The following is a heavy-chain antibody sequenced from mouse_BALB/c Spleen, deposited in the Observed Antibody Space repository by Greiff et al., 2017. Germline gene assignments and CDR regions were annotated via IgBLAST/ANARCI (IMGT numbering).Heavy chain of an antibody. CDR2: ISYSGST. CDR3: AAYYGNYVYYFDY. V-gene: IGHV3-2*02. D-gene: IGHD2-10*01. J-gene: IGHJ2*01. CDR1: GYSITSDYA. Sequence: EVKVEESGPGLVKPSQSLSLTRTVTGYSITSDYAWNWIRQFPGNKLEWMGYISYSGSTSYNPSLKSRISITRDTSKNQFFLQLNSVTTEDTATYYCAAYYGNYVYYFDYWGQGTTLTVSS.